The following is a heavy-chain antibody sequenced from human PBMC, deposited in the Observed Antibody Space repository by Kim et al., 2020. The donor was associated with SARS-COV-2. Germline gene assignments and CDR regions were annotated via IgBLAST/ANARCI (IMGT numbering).Heavy chain of an antibody. Sequence: ASVKVSCKASGYTFTGYYMHWVRQAPGQGLEWMGWINPNSGGTNYAQKFQGRVTMTRDTSTSTAYMELSRLRSDDTAVYYCAREPGITMIVVVTRNDAFDIWGQGRMVTVSS. CDR1: GYTFTGYY. J-gene: IGHJ3*02. D-gene: IGHD3-22*01. CDR3: AREPGITMIVVVTRNDAFDI. V-gene: IGHV1-2*02. CDR2: INPNSGGT.